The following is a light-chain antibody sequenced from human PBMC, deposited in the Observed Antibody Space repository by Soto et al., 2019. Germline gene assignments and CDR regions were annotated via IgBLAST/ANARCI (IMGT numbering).Light chain of an antibody. V-gene: IGKV1-17*03. CDR2: AAS. CDR3: LQHSSYPFT. J-gene: IGKJ2*01. CDR1: QGISSF. Sequence: DIQMTQSPSAMSASVGDRVTITCRASQGISSFLAWFQQKPGEVPKRLIYAASSLQSGVPSRFSGSGSGTEFTLTISSLQPEDFATYYCLQHSSYPFTFGQGTKL.